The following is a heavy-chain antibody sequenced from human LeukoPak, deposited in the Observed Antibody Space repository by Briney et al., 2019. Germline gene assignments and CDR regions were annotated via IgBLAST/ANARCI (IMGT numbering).Heavy chain of an antibody. D-gene: IGHD1-20*01. V-gene: IGHV3-30*04. J-gene: IGHJ4*02. CDR1: GFTFSSYA. CDR2: IRNDGSNQ. CDR3: VITGIPLDY. Sequence: GGSLRLSCAASGFTFSSYAMHWVRQAPGKGLEWVGVIRNDGSNQYYADSVKGRFTISRDNSKNTLYLQMNSLRAEDTAVYYCVITGIPLDYWGQGTLVTVSS.